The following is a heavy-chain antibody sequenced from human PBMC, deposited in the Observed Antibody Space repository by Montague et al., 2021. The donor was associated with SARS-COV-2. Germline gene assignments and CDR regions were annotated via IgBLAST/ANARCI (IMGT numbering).Heavy chain of an antibody. CDR3: AREDRWNWFDP. V-gene: IGHV4-59*01. D-gene: IGHD3-16*02. J-gene: IGHJ5*02. CDR2: IYYRGTT. CDR1: GGSISSDY. Sequence: SETLSLTCSVSGGSISSDYWSWIRQSPGKGLERIGYIYYRGTTNYNPSLKIRVTFSVDTSKNQFSLKLISVTAADTAVYFCAREDRWNWFDPWGQGVLASVSS.